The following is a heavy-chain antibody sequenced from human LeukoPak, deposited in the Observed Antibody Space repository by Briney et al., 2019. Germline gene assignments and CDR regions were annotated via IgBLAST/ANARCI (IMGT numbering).Heavy chain of an antibody. CDR1: GFTFSSYG. CDR2: ISYDGSNK. V-gene: IGHV3-30*18. CDR3: AKIRITMIVVAPFDY. J-gene: IGHJ4*02. Sequence: GRSLRLSCAASGFTFSSYGMHWVRQAPGKGLEWVAVISYDGSNKDYADSVKGRFTISRDNSKNTLYLQMNSLRAEDTAVYYCAKIRITMIVVAPFDYWGQGTLVTVSS. D-gene: IGHD3-22*01.